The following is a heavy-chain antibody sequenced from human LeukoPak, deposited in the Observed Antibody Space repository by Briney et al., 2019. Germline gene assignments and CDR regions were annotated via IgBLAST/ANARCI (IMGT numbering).Heavy chain of an antibody. Sequence: GGSLRLSCAASGFTFSSYWMHWVRQAPGKGLVWVSRINGDGSSTAYADSVKGRFTISRDNAKNTLYLQMNSLTAEDTAVYYCARGPPWYFDLWGRGTLVTVSS. D-gene: IGHD6-25*01. CDR1: GFTFSSYW. J-gene: IGHJ2*01. CDR3: ARGPPWYFDL. CDR2: INGDGSST. V-gene: IGHV3-74*01.